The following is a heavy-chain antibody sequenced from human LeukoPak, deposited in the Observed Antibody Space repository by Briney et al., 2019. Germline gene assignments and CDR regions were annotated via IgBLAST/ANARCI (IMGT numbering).Heavy chain of an antibody. Sequence: PGGSLRLSCAASGFTFSSYSVNWVRQAPGKGLEWVSSISSSSSYIYYADSVKGRFTISRDNAKNSLYLQMNSLRAEDTAVYYCASGGGYHYYFDYWGQGTLVTVSS. J-gene: IGHJ4*02. D-gene: IGHD5-12*01. V-gene: IGHV3-21*01. CDR2: ISSSSSYI. CDR3: ASGGGYHYYFDY. CDR1: GFTFSSYS.